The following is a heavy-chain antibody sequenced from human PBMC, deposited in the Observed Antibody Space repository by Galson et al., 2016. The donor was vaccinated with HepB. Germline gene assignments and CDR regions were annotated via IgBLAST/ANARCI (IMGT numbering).Heavy chain of an antibody. CDR3: AKRHEYCPPVGCSVDY. J-gene: IGHJ4*02. V-gene: IGHV3-30*18. Sequence: SLRLSCAASGFTFNKQGMHWVRQAPGKGLEWVAADSVHGGRKFYADPVKGRFTISTDSANNMRFLQMTSLTADDTAVYYCAKRHEYCPPVGCSVDYWGQGTLVSVSS. D-gene: IGHD3-10*02. CDR2: DSVHGGRK. CDR1: GFTFNKQG.